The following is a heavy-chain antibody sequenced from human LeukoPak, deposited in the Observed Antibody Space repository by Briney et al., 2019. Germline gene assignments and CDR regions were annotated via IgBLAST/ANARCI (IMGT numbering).Heavy chain of an antibody. CDR2: ISWNSGSI. V-gene: IGHV3-9*01. CDR3: AKDIYAPMLWFGIDY. CDR1: GFTFYDYA. D-gene: IGHD3-10*01. Sequence: GGSLRLSCAASGFTFYDYAMHWVRHAPGKGLEWVSGISWNSGSIGYADSVKGRFTISRDNAKNSLYLQMNSLRAEDTALYYCAKDIYAPMLWFGIDYWGQGTLVTVS. J-gene: IGHJ4*02.